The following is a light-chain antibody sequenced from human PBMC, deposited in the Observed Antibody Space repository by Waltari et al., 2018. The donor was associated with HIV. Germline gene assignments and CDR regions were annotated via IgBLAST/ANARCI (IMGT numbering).Light chain of an antibody. CDR3: QQYYSLPFT. V-gene: IGKV4-1*01. CDR1: QSGLYSSSSKNY. CDR2: WAS. J-gene: IGKJ3*01. Sequence: DTVMTHAPASLVVSLGERATIHCKSSQSGLYSSSSKNYLAWYQQKPGQSPKLRIYWASTRESGVPDRFSGGGSGTDFTLTISSLQAEDVAVYYCQQYYSLPFTFGPGTKVDIK.